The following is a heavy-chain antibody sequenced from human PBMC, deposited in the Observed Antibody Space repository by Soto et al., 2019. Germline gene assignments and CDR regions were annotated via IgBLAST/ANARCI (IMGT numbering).Heavy chain of an antibody. Sequence: SETLSLTCTVSGGSISSYYWSWIRQPPGKGLEWIGYIYYSGSTNYNPSLKSRVTISVDTSKNQFSLKLSSVTAADTAVYYCARDGGWFGELFFDYWGQGTLVTVSS. D-gene: IGHD3-10*01. CDR2: IYYSGST. V-gene: IGHV4-59*01. J-gene: IGHJ4*02. CDR3: ARDGGWFGELFFDY. CDR1: GGSISSYY.